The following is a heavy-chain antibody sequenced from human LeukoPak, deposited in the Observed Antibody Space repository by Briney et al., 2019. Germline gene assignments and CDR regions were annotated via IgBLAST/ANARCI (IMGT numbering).Heavy chain of an antibody. D-gene: IGHD4-17*01. Sequence: SGPALVKPTQTLTLTCTLSGFSVRTSGMRVSWIRQPPGKALEWLPPLDSHDDKFYSTSLKTRLTLSMATSKNQLVLTWTRLDPVDTATYFCARTYGDSNFDSWGQRTLVSVSS. J-gene: IGHJ4*02. CDR1: GFSVRTSGMR. CDR3: ARTYGDSNFDS. V-gene: IGHV2-70*04. CDR2: LDSHDDK.